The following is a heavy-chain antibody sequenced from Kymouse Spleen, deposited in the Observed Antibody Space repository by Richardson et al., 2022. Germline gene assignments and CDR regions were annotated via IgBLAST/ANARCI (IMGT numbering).Heavy chain of an antibody. CDR3: TTDSSGSYYYYYGMDV. D-gene: IGHD1-26*01. CDR2: IKSKTDGGTT. Sequence: EVQLVESGGGLVKPGGSLRLSCAASGFTFSNAWMSWVRQAPGKGLEWVGRIKSKTDGGTTDYAAPVKGRFTISRDDSKNTLYLQMNSLKTEDTAVYYCTTDSSGSYYYYYGMDVWGQGTTVTVSS. V-gene: IGHV3-15*01. J-gene: IGHJ6*02. CDR1: GFTFSNAW.